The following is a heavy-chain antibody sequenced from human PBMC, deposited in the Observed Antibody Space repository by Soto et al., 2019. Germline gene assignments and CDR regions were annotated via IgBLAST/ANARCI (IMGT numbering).Heavy chain of an antibody. CDR3: ARDYGDSHDY. CDR1: GGTFSSYT. Sequence: QVQLVQSGAEVKKTGSSVKVSCKASGGTFSSYTISWVRQAPGQGLEWMGRIIPMFGIANYAQKFQGRVTITADKSTSTAYMEPRSLRSEDTAVYYCARDYGDSHDYWGQETLVTVSS. V-gene: IGHV1-69*08. J-gene: IGHJ4*02. CDR2: IIPMFGIA. D-gene: IGHD4-17*01.